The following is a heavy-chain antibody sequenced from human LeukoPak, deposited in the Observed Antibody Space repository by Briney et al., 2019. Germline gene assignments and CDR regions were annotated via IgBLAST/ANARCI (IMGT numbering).Heavy chain of an antibody. Sequence: NSSETLSLTCTVSGYSISSGYYWGWIRQPPGKGLEWIGSIYHSGSTYYNPSLKSRVTISVDTSKNQFSLKLSSVTAADTAVYYCASRDDGSNDAFDIWGQGTMVTVSS. D-gene: IGHD3-22*01. V-gene: IGHV4-38-2*02. CDR1: GYSISSGYY. CDR2: IYHSGST. J-gene: IGHJ3*02. CDR3: ASRDDGSNDAFDI.